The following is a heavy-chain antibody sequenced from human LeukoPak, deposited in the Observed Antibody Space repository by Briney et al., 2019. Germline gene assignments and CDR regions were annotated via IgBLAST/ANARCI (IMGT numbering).Heavy chain of an antibody. V-gene: IGHV3-23*01. CDR3: XXXPPXYGDYWGYFDX. D-gene: IGHD4-17*01. CDR2: ISGRGGST. CDR1: GFTFSSYA. J-gene: IGHJ4*02. Sequence: GGSLRLSCAASGFTFSSYAMSWVRQAPGKGLEWVSAISGRGGSTYYADSVKGRFTISRDNSKNTLYLEMNSLRAEDAAVYYLXXXPPXYGDYWGYFDXWGQGXLVTVSS.